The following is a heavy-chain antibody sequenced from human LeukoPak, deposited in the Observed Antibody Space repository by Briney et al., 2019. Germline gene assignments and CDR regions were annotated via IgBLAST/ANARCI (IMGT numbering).Heavy chain of an antibody. V-gene: IGHV1-69*13. D-gene: IGHD5-18*01. Sequence: GASVKVSCKASGGTFSSYAISWVRQAPGQGLEWMGGTIPIFGTANYAQKFQGRVTITADESTSTAYMELSSLRSEDTAVYYCARYSKGYSYGYYYMDVWGKGTTVTISS. CDR2: TIPIFGTA. CDR3: ARYSKGYSYGYYYMDV. CDR1: GGTFSSYA. J-gene: IGHJ6*03.